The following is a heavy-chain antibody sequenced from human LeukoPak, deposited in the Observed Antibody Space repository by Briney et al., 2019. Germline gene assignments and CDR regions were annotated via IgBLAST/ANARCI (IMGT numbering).Heavy chain of an antibody. CDR1: GYTFTSYD. D-gene: IGHD6-19*01. J-gene: IGHJ3*02. CDR2: MNANSGNT. V-gene: IGHV1-8*01. CDR3: ASEGYSSGWYTQTDAFDI. Sequence: ASVKVSRKASGYTFTSYDINWVRQATGQGLEWMGWMNANSGNTGYAQKFQGRVTMTRNTSISTAYMELSSLRSEDTAVYYCASEGYSSGWYTQTDAFDIWGQGTMVTVSS.